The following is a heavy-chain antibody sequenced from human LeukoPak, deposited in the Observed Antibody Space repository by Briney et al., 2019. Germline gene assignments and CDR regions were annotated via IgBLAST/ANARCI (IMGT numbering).Heavy chain of an antibody. CDR1: GFTFSSYA. J-gene: IGHJ4*02. Sequence: GGSLRLSCAASGFTFSSYAMSWVRQAPGKGLEWVSAISGSGGSTYYADSVKGRFTISRDNSKNTLYLQMNSLRAEDTAVYYCAKDASELYDFWSGYLISISWGQGTLVTVSS. CDR2: ISGSGGST. CDR3: AKDASELYDFWSGYLISIS. V-gene: IGHV3-23*01. D-gene: IGHD3-3*01.